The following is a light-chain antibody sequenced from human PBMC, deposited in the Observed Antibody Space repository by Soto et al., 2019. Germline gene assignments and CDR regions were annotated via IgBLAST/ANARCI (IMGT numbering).Light chain of an antibody. J-gene: IGKJ1*01. CDR2: DAS. CDR1: QSVSSY. CDR3: QQCNNWPRT. Sequence: ERVLTPYPSMRSLSLGTLATLSCSASQSVSSYLAWYQQKPGQAPRLLIYDASNRATGIPARFSGSGSGTEFTLTIISRQSEDFAVYYCQQCNNWPRTFGQGTKVDIK. V-gene: IGKV3D-15*01.